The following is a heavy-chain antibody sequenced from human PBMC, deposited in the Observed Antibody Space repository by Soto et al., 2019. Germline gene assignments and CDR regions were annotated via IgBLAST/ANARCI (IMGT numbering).Heavy chain of an antibody. CDR2: IDNSGST. D-gene: IGHD5-12*01. V-gene: IGHV4-61*01. CDR1: GGSVSSGSYY. CDR3: ARADIVGTGLFDY. Sequence: QVQLQESGPGLVKPSETLSLTCTVSGGSVSSGSYYWNWIRQPPGKGLEWIGYIDNSGSTKYNPSLKSRVTISVDTSRNNFSLKLSSVTAADTAVYYCARADIVGTGLFDYWGQGTLVTVSS. J-gene: IGHJ4*02.